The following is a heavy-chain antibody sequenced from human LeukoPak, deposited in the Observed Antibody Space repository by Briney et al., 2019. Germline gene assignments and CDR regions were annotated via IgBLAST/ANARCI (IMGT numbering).Heavy chain of an antibody. V-gene: IGHV3-23*01. CDR3: ARDRVLGGGY. Sequence: PGGTLRLSCAATGFTFSTYGMSWVRQAPGKGLERVSGIRGSSGTTYYADSVKGRFTISRDNSKNSLYLQMNSLRAEDTAVYYCARDRVLGGGYWGQGTLVTVSS. D-gene: IGHD3-16*01. CDR1: GFTFSTYG. J-gene: IGHJ4*02. CDR2: IRGSSGTT.